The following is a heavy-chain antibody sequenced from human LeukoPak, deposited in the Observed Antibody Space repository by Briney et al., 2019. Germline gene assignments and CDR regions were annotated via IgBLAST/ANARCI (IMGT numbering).Heavy chain of an antibody. CDR3: ARLIAAAGNIVDY. Sequence: SETLSLTCTVSGGSISSGFYYWSWIRQPAGKGLEWIGHIYTSGSTNYNPSLKSRVTISVDTSKNQFSLKLSSVTAADTAVYYCARLIAAAGNIVDYWGQGTLVTVSS. V-gene: IGHV4-61*09. J-gene: IGHJ4*02. CDR2: IYTSGST. D-gene: IGHD6-13*01. CDR1: GGSISSGFYY.